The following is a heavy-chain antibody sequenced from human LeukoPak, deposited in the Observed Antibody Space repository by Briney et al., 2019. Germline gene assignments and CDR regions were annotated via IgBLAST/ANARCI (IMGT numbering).Heavy chain of an antibody. CDR2: IYYSGST. J-gene: IGHJ4*02. D-gene: IGHD5-12*01. Sequence: SETLSLTCTVSGGSISSYYWGWIRQPPGKGLEWIGSIYYSGSTYYNPSLKSRVTISVDTSKNQFSLKLSSVTAADTAVYYCAIRRWALVEMATIVFDYWGQGTLVTVSS. CDR3: AIRRWALVEMATIVFDY. V-gene: IGHV4-39*01. CDR1: GGSISSYY.